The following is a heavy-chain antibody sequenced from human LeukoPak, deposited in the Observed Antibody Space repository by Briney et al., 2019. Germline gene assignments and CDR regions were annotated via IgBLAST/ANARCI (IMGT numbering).Heavy chain of an antibody. CDR3: ARVRGAVAVDY. CDR1: GGSFSGHS. CDR2: INHSGNI. D-gene: IGHD6-19*01. V-gene: IGHV4-34*01. J-gene: IGHJ4*02. Sequence: SETPSLTCAVYGGSFSGHSWSWIRQPPGKGLEWIGDINHSGNINYNPSLKSRVTLSVDTSKNQFSLKLGSVTAADTAVYYCARVRGAVAVDYWGQGTLVTVSS.